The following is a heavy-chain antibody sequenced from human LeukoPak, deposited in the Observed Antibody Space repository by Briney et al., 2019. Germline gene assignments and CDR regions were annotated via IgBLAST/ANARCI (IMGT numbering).Heavy chain of an antibody. CDR1: GFTFSSYV. J-gene: IGHJ4*02. V-gene: IGHV3-33*01. CDR3: ARDLAYDFWSGYPDFDY. CDR2: IWYDGSNK. D-gene: IGHD3-3*01. Sequence: GGSLRLSCAASGFTFSSYVMHWVRQAPGKGLEWVAVIWYDGSNKYYADSVKGRFTISRDNAKNSLYLQMNSLRDEDTAVYYCARDLAYDFWSGYPDFDYWGQGTLVTVSS.